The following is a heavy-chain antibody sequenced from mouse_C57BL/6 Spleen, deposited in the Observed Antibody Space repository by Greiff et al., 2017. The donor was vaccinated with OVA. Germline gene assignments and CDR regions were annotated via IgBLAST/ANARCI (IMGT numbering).Heavy chain of an antibody. J-gene: IGHJ4*01. Sequence: VQLQQSGPELVKPGASVKISCKASGYAFSSSWMNWVKQRPGKGLEWIGRIYPGDGDTNYNGKFKGQATLTADKSSSPAYMQLSSLTSEDSAVYFCARTRAGAMDYWGQGTSVTVSS. CDR1: GYAFSSSW. CDR3: ARTRAGAMDY. CDR2: IYPGDGDT. D-gene: IGHD3-1*01. V-gene: IGHV1-82*01.